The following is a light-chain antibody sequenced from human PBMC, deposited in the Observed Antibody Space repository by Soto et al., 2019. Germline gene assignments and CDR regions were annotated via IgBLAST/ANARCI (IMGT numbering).Light chain of an antibody. CDR1: QNVNIN. V-gene: IGKV3D-15*01. CDR3: QQYKDWPPLT. J-gene: IGKJ4*01. CDR2: GAS. Sequence: EIVMTQSPVTLSVSPGERVTLSCRASQNVNINLAWYQQRPGQAPRVLNYGASNRASGIPDRFSGSGSGTDFTLTISSLEPDDFALYYCQQYKDWPPLTFGGGTRVEIK.